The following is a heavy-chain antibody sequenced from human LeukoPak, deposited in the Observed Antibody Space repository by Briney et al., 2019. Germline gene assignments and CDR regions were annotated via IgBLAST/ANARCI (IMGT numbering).Heavy chain of an antibody. CDR2: ISSSSSYV. J-gene: IGHJ4*02. V-gene: IGHV3-21*01. CDR1: GFTFSSYS. D-gene: IGHD3-16*01. Sequence: TGGSLRLSCAASGFTFSSYSMNWVRQAPGKGLEWVSSISSSSSYVYYADSVKGRFTISRDNAKNSLYLQMNSLRAEDTAVYYCARDMRQAGDFDYWGQGTLVAVSS. CDR3: ARDMRQAGDFDY.